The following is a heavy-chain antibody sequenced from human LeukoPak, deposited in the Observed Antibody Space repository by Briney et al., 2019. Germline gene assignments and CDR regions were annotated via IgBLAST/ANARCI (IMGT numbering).Heavy chain of an antibody. CDR2: IYSGGST. Sequence: GGSLRLSCAASGFTVSSNYMSWVRQAPGKGLGWVSVIYSGGSTYYADSVKGRFTISRDNSKNTLYLQMNSLRAEDTAVYYCARVSGSWRYYFDYWGQGTLVTVSS. V-gene: IGHV3-53*01. J-gene: IGHJ4*02. D-gene: IGHD6-13*01. CDR1: GFTVSSNY. CDR3: ARVSGSWRYYFDY.